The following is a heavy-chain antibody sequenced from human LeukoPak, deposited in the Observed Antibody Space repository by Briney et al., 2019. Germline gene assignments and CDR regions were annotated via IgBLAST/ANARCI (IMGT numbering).Heavy chain of an antibody. CDR1: GYTFTSYA. CDR2: INAGNGNT. D-gene: IGHD3-3*01. V-gene: IGHV1-3*01. CDR3: ARGQRYYDFWSGYWEPYYYYGMDV. J-gene: IGHJ6*02. Sequence: ASVKVSCKASGYTFTSYAMDWVRQAPGQRLEWMGWINAGNGNTKYSQKFQGRVTITRDTSASTAYMELSSLRSEDTAVYYCARGQRYYDFWSGYWEPYYYYGMDVWGQGTTVTVSS.